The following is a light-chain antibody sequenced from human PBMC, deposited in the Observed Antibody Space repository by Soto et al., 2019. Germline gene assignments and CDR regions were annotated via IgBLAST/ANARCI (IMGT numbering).Light chain of an antibody. CDR1: QSLLHSNGYNY. J-gene: IGKJ2*01. CDR3: MQALQTPPYT. Sequence: DIVMTQSPLSLPVTPGEPASISCRSSQSLLHSNGYNYLDWYLQKPGQSPQLLIYLGSNRASGVPDRFSGSGSGRDFTLKISRVEAEDVGVYYCMQALQTPPYTFGQGTKREIK. CDR2: LGS. V-gene: IGKV2-28*01.